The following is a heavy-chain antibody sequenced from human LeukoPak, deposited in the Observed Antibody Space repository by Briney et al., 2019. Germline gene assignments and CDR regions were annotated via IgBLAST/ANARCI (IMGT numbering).Heavy chain of an antibody. CDR2: IRSKAYREAT. J-gene: IGHJ1*01. D-gene: IGHD3-3*01. CDR3: TTPLSSVQF. Sequence: SGGSLRLSCTASGFTFGDYAMSWVRQAPGKGLEWVGHIRSKAYREATENAASVKARFTISRDDSKSIAYLQMDSLKTEDTGVYYCTTPLSSVQFWGQGTLVTVSS. CDR1: GFTFGDYA. V-gene: IGHV3-49*04.